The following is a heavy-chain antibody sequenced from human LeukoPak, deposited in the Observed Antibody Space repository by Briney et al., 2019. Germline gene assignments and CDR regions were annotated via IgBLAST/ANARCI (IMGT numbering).Heavy chain of an antibody. D-gene: IGHD1-7*01. CDR3: ARDLNYYATDY. Sequence: GESLRLSCAASGFSFSNYWMTWVRQAPGKGLEWVANIGQDGTGNHYVDSVKGRFTISRDNAKNSLYLQMNSLRADDTAVYYCARDLNYYATDYWGQGTLVTVSS. J-gene: IGHJ4*02. CDR2: IGQDGTGN. V-gene: IGHV3-7*01. CDR1: GFSFSNYW.